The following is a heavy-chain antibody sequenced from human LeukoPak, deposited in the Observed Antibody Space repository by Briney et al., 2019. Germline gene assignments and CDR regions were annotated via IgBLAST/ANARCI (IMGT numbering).Heavy chain of an antibody. V-gene: IGHV1-69*05. J-gene: IGHJ4*02. Sequence: ASVKVSCKASGYTFTSYGISWVRQAPGQGLEWMGGIIPIFGTANYAQKFQGRVTITTDESTSTAYMELSSLRSEDTAVYYCARSYCSSTSCYRRYFDYWGQGTLVTVSS. CDR1: GYTFTSYG. CDR2: IIPIFGTA. CDR3: ARSYCSSTSCYRRYFDY. D-gene: IGHD2-2*01.